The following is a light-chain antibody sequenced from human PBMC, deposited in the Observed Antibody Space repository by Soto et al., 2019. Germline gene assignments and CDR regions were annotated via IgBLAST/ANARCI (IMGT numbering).Light chain of an antibody. CDR2: YDA. CDR3: QVWDSSSDHVV. CDR1: NIASKG. J-gene: IGLJ2*01. Sequence: SYELTQPPSVSVAPGETARITCGGNNIASKGVHWYQQKPGQAPVLVIYYDADRPSGIPERFSGSNSGNTATLTLSRVEAGDEADYYCQVWDSSSDHVVFGGGTKLTVL. V-gene: IGLV3-21*04.